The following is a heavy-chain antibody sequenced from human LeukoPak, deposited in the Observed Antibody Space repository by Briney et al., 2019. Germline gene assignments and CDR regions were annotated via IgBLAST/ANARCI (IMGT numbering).Heavy chain of an antibody. Sequence: GASVKVPCKASGGTFSSYTISWVRQAPGQGLDWMGRIIPILGIANYAQKFQGRVTITADKSTSTAYMELSSLRSEDTAVYYCARAVGATIKYRAFDIWGQGTMVTVSS. D-gene: IGHD1-26*01. CDR1: GGTFSSYT. CDR2: IIPILGIA. CDR3: ARAVGATIKYRAFDI. J-gene: IGHJ3*02. V-gene: IGHV1-69*02.